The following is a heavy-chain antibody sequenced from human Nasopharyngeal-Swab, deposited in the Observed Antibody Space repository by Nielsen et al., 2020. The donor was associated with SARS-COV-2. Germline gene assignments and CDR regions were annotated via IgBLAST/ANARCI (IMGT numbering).Heavy chain of an antibody. J-gene: IGHJ3*02. CDR2: MNPHNGGT. CDR3: ARRGSPRIVDALDI. D-gene: IGHD2-15*01. V-gene: IGHV1-2*02. Sequence: ASVKVSCKPSGYTFTDYYMLWVLHAPAQGLEWLGWMNPHNGGTNYEQKFQGRVTMTRDTSISTGYMELRRLRPDDTGVYYCARRGSPRIVDALDIWGQGTMVTVSS. CDR1: GYTFTDYY.